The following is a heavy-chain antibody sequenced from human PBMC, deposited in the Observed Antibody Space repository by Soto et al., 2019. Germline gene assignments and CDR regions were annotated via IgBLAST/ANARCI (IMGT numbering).Heavy chain of an antibody. V-gene: IGHV6-1*01. CDR1: GDSVSSNSAA. J-gene: IGHJ4*02. CDR2: TYYRFKWYN. CDR3: ARHDYPASNFDY. D-gene: IGHD4-17*01. Sequence: PSQTLSLTCAISGDSVSSNSAAWNWIRQSPSRGLEWLGRTYYRFKWYNDYAVSVKSRITINPDTSKNQFSLQLKSMTPEDTAVYYCARHDYPASNFDYPCQGTLVTVSS.